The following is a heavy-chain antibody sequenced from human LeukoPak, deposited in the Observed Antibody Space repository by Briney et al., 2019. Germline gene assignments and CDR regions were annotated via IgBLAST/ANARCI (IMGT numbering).Heavy chain of an antibody. CDR3: ARDPPDYGDGDY. CDR2: ISASGSVT. D-gene: IGHD4-17*01. Sequence: PGGSLRLSCAASGFIFSNYGMNWVRQAPGKGLEWVAAISASGSVTSYADSVRGRFTISRDNAKNSLYLQMNSLRAEDTAVHYCARDPPDYGDGDYWGQGTLVTVSS. J-gene: IGHJ4*02. V-gene: IGHV3-21*01. CDR1: GFIFSNYG.